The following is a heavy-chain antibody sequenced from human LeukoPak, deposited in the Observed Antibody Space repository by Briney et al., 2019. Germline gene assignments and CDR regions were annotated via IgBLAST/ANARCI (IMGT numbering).Heavy chain of an antibody. Sequence: ASVKVSCKTSGYTLTKYLIHWVRQAPGQGPEWVGTINPNGDATNYTPRLQGRLTLTQDTSTSTVYMELRGLTPDDTAVYYCARPLFCAFDNCGYWLDPWGPGTLVTVSS. D-gene: IGHD1-20*01. CDR1: GYTLTKYL. CDR2: INPNGDAT. CDR3: ARPLFCAFDNCGYWLDP. J-gene: IGHJ5*02. V-gene: IGHV1-46*01.